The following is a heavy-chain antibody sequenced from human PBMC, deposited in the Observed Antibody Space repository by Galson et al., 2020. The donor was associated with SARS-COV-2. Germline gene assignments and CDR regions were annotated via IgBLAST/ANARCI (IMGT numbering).Heavy chain of an antibody. D-gene: IGHD1-7*01. Sequence: SGPTVVKLTHPRTLTYNFSGEPLTPSGVGEAWIRQPQGKALEWLALINWDDDKRYSPSLKSRLTITKDTSKHQVVLTMTNMDPVDTASYYWARRPVRNWSYGWFGPWGHGTLVTFSP. J-gene: IGHJ5*02. V-gene: IGHV2-5*02. CDR3: ARRPVRNWSYGWFGP. CDR1: GEPLTPSGVG. CDR2: INWDDDK.